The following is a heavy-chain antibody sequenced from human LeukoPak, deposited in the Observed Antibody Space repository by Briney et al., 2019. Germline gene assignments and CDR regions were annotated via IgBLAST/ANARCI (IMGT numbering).Heavy chain of an antibody. V-gene: IGHV4-38-2*02. CDR3: ATNLYCSGGSCYVYFDY. CDR2: IYHSGST. CDR1: GYSISSGYY. J-gene: IGHJ4*02. D-gene: IGHD2-15*01. Sequence: SETLSLTCTVSGYSISSGYYWGWIRQPPGKGLEWIGSIYHSGSTYYNPSLKSRVTISVDTSKNQFSLKLSSVTAADTAVYYCATNLYCSGGSCYVYFDYWGQGTPVTVSS.